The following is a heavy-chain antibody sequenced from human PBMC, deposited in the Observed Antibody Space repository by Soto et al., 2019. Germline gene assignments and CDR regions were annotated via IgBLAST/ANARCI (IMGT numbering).Heavy chain of an antibody. CDR1: GFTFSSYW. CDR3: ARGKNDYIWGSYRYGEAFDY. J-gene: IGHJ4*02. Sequence: EVQLVESGGGLVQPGGSLRLSCAASGFTFSSYWMHWVRQAPGKGLVWVSRINSDGSSTSYADSVKGRFTISRDNAKNTLYLQMNSLRAEDTAVYYCARGKNDYIWGSYRYGEAFDYWGQGTLVTVSS. V-gene: IGHV3-74*01. CDR2: INSDGSST. D-gene: IGHD3-16*02.